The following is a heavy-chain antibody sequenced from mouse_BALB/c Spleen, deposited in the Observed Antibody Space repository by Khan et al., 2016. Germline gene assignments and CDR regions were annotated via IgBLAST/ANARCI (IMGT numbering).Heavy chain of an antibody. CDR1: GFNIKDTY. V-gene: IGHV14-3*02. CDR2: IDPANGNT. D-gene: IGHD2-4*01. CDR3: ARSPYDYDVGFAY. J-gene: IGHJ3*01. Sequence: VQLQQPGAELVKPGASVKLSCTASGFNIKDTYMHWVKQRPEQGLEWIGRIDPANGNTKYDPKFQGKATITADTSSNTAYLQLSRLTSEDTAVYYCARSPYDYDVGFAYWGQGTLVTVSA.